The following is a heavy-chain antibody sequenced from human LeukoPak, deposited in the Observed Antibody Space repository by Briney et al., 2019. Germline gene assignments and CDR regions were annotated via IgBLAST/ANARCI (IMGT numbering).Heavy chain of an antibody. D-gene: IGHD6-13*01. CDR1: GYSFTSYW. J-gene: IGHJ5*02. Sequence: GESLKISCKGSGYSFTSYWIGWVRQMPGKGLEWMGIIYPGDSDIRYSPSFQGQVTISADKSISTAYLQWSSLKASDTAMYYCARNIYSSSWHPRSWFDPWGQGTLVTVSS. CDR2: IYPGDSDI. CDR3: ARNIYSSSWHPRSWFDP. V-gene: IGHV5-51*01.